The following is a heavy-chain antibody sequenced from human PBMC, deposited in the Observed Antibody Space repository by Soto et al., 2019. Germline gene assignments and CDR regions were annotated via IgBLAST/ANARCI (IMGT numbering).Heavy chain of an antibody. D-gene: IGHD3-10*01. CDR3: ARMNPLLWFGEQYYFDY. CDR1: GYTFTSYG. Sequence: QVQLVQSGAEVKKPGASVKVSCKASGYTFTSYGISWVRQAPGQGLEWMGWISAYNGNTNYAQKLQGRVTMTTDTATRTAYMELRSLRSDDTAVYYCARMNPLLWFGEQYYFDYWGQGTLVTVSS. V-gene: IGHV1-18*01. CDR2: ISAYNGNT. J-gene: IGHJ4*02.